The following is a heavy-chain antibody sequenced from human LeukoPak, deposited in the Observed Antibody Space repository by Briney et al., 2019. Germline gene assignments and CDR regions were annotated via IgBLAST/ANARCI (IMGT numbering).Heavy chain of an antibody. Sequence: GGSLRLSCAASGFTFSSYWMSWVRQAPGKGLEWVANIKQDGSEKYYVDSVKGRFTISRDNAKNSLYLQMNSLRAEDTAVYYCAKGVSSSSAGFAFDIWGQGTMVTVSS. V-gene: IGHV3-7*03. J-gene: IGHJ3*02. CDR2: IKQDGSEK. CDR1: GFTFSSYW. D-gene: IGHD6-6*01. CDR3: AKGVSSSSAGFAFDI.